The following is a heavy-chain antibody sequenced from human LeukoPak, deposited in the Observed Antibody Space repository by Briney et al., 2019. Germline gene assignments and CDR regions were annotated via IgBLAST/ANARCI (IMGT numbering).Heavy chain of an antibody. V-gene: IGHV3-23*01. D-gene: IGHD6-25*01. CDR1: GFSVKFYA. Sequence: GGSLRLSCAASGFSVKFYAVTWVRQAPGKGLEWVSGISSDGDYTYYTDSVKGRFTISRDISKNTLDLQMNSLRGDDTAIYYCVKLGGFVFKGFDYWGQGTPVTVSS. J-gene: IGHJ4*02. CDR2: ISSDGDYT. CDR3: VKLGGFVFKGFDY.